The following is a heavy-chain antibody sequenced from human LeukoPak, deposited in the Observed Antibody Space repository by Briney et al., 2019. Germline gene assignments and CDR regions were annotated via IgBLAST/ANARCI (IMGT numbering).Heavy chain of an antibody. CDR2: IDPSDSYT. Sequence: GESLKISCKGPGYSFTSYWISWVRQMPGKGLEWMGRIDPSDSYTNYNPSFQGHVTISADKSISTAYLQWSSLKASDTAMYYCAINPWTVTTGFFVTYWGQGTLVTVSS. J-gene: IGHJ4*02. V-gene: IGHV5-10-1*01. D-gene: IGHD4-17*01. CDR3: AINPWTVTTGFFVTY. CDR1: GYSFTSYW.